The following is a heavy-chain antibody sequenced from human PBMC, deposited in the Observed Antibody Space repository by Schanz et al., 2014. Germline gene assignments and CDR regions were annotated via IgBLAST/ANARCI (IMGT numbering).Heavy chain of an antibody. Sequence: QAQLMESGGGVVQPGTSLILSCSVSGFSLNTYGIHWFRQPAGKGLEWVAVIWNNGVTKYYADSVRGRFTISRDRFQNTLYLRMSSLRAEDTAVFYCAKGMGYCSGGTCYDCYYYGLDVWGQGTLVTVSS. J-gene: IGHJ4*02. CDR2: IWNNGVTK. CDR1: GFSLNTYG. D-gene: IGHD2-15*01. CDR3: AKGMGYCSGGTCYDCYYYGLDV. V-gene: IGHV3-33*03.